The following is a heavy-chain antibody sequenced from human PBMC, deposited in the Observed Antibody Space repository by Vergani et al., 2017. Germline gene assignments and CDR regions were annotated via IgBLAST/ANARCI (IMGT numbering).Heavy chain of an antibody. D-gene: IGHD5-18*01. CDR3: ARDIGSYGYLMPSDI. CDR2: IIPILGIA. Sequence: QVQLVQSGAEVKKPGSSVKVSCKASGGTFSSYTISWVRQAPGQGLEWMGRIIPILGIANYAQKFQGRVTITADKSTSTAYMELSSLRSEDTAVYYCARDIGSYGYLMPSDIWGQGTMVTVSS. J-gene: IGHJ3*02. CDR1: GGTFSSYT. V-gene: IGHV1-69*04.